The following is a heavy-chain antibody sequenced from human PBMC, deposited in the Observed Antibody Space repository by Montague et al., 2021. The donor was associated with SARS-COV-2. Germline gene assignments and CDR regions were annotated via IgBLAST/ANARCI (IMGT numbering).Heavy chain of an antibody. CDR2: IHHGGST. J-gene: IGHJ6*03. Sequence: SETLSLTCAVHGTSFSGYYWNWIRQPPGKGLGWIGEIHHGGSTNYNPSLKSRVTISADTSKNQFSLKLTSVAAADTAVYYCARLGDGVVPSPILGVGPYYSYYYMDVWGKGTTVTVSS. CDR3: ARLGDGVVPSPILGVGPYYSYYYMDV. CDR1: GTSFSGYY. D-gene: IGHD3-10*01. V-gene: IGHV4-34*01.